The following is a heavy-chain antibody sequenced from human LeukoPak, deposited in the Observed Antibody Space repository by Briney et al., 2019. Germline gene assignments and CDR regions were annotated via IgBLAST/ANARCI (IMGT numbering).Heavy chain of an antibody. CDR1: GGSFSGYY. CDR2: INHSGST. J-gene: IGHJ6*02. V-gene: IGHV4-34*01. Sequence: SETLSLTCAVYGGSFSGYYWSWIRQPPGKGLEWIGEINHSGSTNYNPSLKSRVTISVDTSKNQFSLELSSVTAADTAVYYCARRKNYYGSGSRYYYYYYGMDVWGQGTTVTVSS. CDR3: ARRKNYYGSGSRYYYYYYGMDV. D-gene: IGHD3-10*01.